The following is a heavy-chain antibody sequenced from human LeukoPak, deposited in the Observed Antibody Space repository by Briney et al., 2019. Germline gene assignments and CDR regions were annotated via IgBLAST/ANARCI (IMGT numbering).Heavy chain of an antibody. D-gene: IGHD3-9*01. J-gene: IGHJ4*02. CDR3: ARGSPGGWYYDILTGYSRPYYFDY. CDR2: INHSGST. CDR1: GGSFSGYY. Sequence: SETLSLTCAVYGGSFSGYYWSWIRQPPGKGLEWSGEINHSGSTNYNPSLKSRVTISVDTSKNQFSLKLSSVTAADTAVYYCARGSPGGWYYDILTGYSRPYYFDYWGQGTLVTVSS. V-gene: IGHV4-34*01.